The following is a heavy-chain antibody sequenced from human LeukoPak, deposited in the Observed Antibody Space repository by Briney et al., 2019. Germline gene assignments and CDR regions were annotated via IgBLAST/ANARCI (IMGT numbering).Heavy chain of an antibody. Sequence: PGGSLRLSCAASGFTFSSYSMNWVRQAPGKGLEWVSFISTSSSYIYYADSLKGRFTISRDNAKKSLYLQINSLRAEDTAVYYCAKGGSYRSQPYFDYWGQGTPVTVSS. D-gene: IGHD3-16*02. CDR1: GFTFSSYS. V-gene: IGHV3-21*04. CDR3: AKGGSYRSQPYFDY. J-gene: IGHJ4*02. CDR2: ISTSSSYI.